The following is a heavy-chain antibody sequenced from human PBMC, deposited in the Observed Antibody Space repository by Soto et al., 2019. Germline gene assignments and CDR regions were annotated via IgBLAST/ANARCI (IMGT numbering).Heavy chain of an antibody. Sequence: VQMLESGGGVKQPGGSQSLPCTASGFSINIYAGTWLRQAKGRSGEWVSSISGSGENTYYTDSVKGRFTISRDDSKNTVFLQMNSLRGDDSGIYFCARATGGGHGYIDMWGPGTLVTVSS. D-gene: IGHD5-18*01. CDR3: ARATGGGHGYIDM. J-gene: IGHJ4*01. CDR2: ISGSGENT. CDR1: GFSINIYA. V-gene: IGHV3-23*01.